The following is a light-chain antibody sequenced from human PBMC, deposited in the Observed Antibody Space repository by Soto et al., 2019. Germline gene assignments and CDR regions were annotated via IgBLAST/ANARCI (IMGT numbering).Light chain of an antibody. CDR2: GTS. Sequence: EIVLTQSPGTLSLSPGERATLPCRASQSVGSSYLAWYQQKPGQAPRVLIYGTSSRATGIPDRFSGSGSGTDFTLTISRLEPEDFAVYYCQQYTTSSWTFGQGTKVDNK. V-gene: IGKV3-20*01. CDR1: QSVGSSY. CDR3: QQYTTSSWT. J-gene: IGKJ1*01.